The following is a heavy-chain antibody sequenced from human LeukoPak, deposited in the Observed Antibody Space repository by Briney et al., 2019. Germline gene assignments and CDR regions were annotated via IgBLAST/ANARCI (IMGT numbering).Heavy chain of an antibody. V-gene: IGHV1-2*02. Sequence: GASVKVSCKPSGYTLTDYYLNRLQQAPGQPLEWIGWVSGNDGGTTSAQQFPGRVTLTRDTSISTGYMELSRLTSDDSAVYYCARGDDYCSGSGFYSNWGQGTLVTVSS. D-gene: IGHD2-15*01. CDR2: VSGNDGGT. CDR1: GYTLTDYY. J-gene: IGHJ4*02. CDR3: ARGDDYCSGSGFYSN.